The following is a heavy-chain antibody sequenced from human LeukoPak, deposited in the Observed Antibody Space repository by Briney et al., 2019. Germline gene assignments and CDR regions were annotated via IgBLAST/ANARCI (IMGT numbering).Heavy chain of an antibody. CDR3: ARGALADILTGYYYYYYYMDV. J-gene: IGHJ6*03. D-gene: IGHD3-9*01. CDR2: INPSGGST. CDR1: GYTFTSYY. Sequence: GASVRVSCKASGYTFTSYYMHWVRQAPGQGLEWMGLINPSGGSTIYAQKFQGRVTMTRDMSTSTVYMELSSLRSEDTAVYYCARGALADILTGYYYYYYYMDVWGKGTTVTVSS. V-gene: IGHV1-46*01.